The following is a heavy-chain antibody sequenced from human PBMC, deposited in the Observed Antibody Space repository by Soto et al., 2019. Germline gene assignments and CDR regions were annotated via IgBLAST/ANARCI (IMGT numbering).Heavy chain of an antibody. V-gene: IGHV1-69*06. Sequence: GASVKVSCKASGYTFTCYYMHWVRQAPGQGLEWMGGIIPIFGTANYAQKFQGRVTITADKSTSTAYMELSSLRSEDTAVYYCARENRVTVTAHNWFDPWGQGTLVTVSS. CDR3: ARENRVTVTAHNWFDP. CDR1: GYTFTCYY. D-gene: IGHD4-17*01. J-gene: IGHJ5*02. CDR2: IIPIFGTA.